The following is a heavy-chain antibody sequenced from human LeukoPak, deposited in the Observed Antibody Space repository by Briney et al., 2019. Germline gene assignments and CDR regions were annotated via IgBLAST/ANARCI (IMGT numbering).Heavy chain of an antibody. CDR3: SRGGSEYSGYDSVY. V-gene: IGHV3-30*04. Sequence: GGSLRLSCAASGFTFSSYSMHWVRQAPGKGLEWVAAMSYDGTNKYYADSVKGRFTTSRDNSKSTLYLQMNSLRAEDTAVYYCSRGGSEYSGYDSVYWGQGTLLTVSS. J-gene: IGHJ4*02. D-gene: IGHD5-12*01. CDR1: GFTFSSYS. CDR2: MSYDGTNK.